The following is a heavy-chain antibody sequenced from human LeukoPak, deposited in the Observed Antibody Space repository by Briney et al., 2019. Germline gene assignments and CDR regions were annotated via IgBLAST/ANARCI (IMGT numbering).Heavy chain of an antibody. D-gene: IGHD3-9*01. J-gene: IGHJ4*02. CDR2: IYYSGST. CDR1: GGSINNYY. V-gene: IGHV4-59*01. Sequence: SETLSLTCTVSGGSINNYYWSWIRQPPGKGLEWIGYIYYSGSTNYNPSLKSRVTISVDTSKNQFSLKLNSVTAADTAVYYCARGIYYDTSYWGQGTLVSVSS. CDR3: ARGIYYDTSY.